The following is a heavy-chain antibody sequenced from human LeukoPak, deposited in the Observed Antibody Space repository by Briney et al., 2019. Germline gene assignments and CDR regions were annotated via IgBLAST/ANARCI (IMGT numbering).Heavy chain of an antibody. D-gene: IGHD6-6*01. Sequence: SETLSLTCAVYGGSFSGYYWSWIRQPAGKGLEWIGRIYTSGSTNYNPSLKSRVTMSVDTSKNQFSLKLTSVTAADTAVYYCARLSLSASSTAFDIWGQGTMVTVSS. CDR1: GGSFSGYY. CDR3: ARLSLSASSTAFDI. V-gene: IGHV4-59*10. CDR2: IYTSGST. J-gene: IGHJ3*02.